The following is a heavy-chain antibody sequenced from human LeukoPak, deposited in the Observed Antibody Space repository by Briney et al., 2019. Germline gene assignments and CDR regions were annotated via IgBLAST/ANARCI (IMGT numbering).Heavy chain of an antibody. V-gene: IGHV1-2*02. D-gene: IGHD1-26*01. CDR3: ARQVGGSYYFDY. CDR2: INPNSGGT. Sequence: ASVKVSCKASGYTFTGYYMHWVRQVPGQGLEWMGWINPNSGGTNFAQKFQGRVTMTRDTSISTAYMELSRLRSDDTAVYYCARQVGGSYYFDYWGQGTLVTVSS. CDR1: GYTFTGYY. J-gene: IGHJ4*02.